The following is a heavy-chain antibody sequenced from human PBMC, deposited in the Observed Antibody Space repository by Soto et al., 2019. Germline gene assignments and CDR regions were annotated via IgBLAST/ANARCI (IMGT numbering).Heavy chain of an antibody. Sequence: EVQLVESGGGLVQPGGSLRLSCAASGFTFSNHAMNWVRQAPGQGLEWVSYIDKVGKTIYYADSVKGRFTISSDNAKNPRNLQMKSLGAEDTAVYYCARDLTGSAMDVWGQGTTVTVSS. CDR3: ARDLTGSAMDV. V-gene: IGHV3-48*03. CDR2: IDKVGKTI. J-gene: IGHJ6*02. CDR1: GFTFSNHA.